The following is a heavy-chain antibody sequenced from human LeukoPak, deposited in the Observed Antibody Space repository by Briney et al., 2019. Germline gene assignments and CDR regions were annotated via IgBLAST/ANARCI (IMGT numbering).Heavy chain of an antibody. D-gene: IGHD3-22*01. Sequence: SETLSLTCTVSGGSISSSSYYWGWIRQPPGKGLEWMGSIYYSGSTYYNPSLKSRVTISVDTSKNQFTLKLSSVTAADTAVYYCAIPSYDSSGYYFNGFDPWGQGTLVTVSS. CDR2: IYYSGST. CDR3: AIPSYDSSGYYFNGFDP. J-gene: IGHJ5*02. V-gene: IGHV4-39*01. CDR1: GGSISSSSYY.